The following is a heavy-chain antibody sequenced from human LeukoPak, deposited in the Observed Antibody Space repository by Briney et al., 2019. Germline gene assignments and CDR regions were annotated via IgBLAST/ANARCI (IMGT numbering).Heavy chain of an antibody. CDR2: ISSSGSTI. CDR3: AKDRDSSWYWFDP. V-gene: IGHV3-11*01. Sequence: GGSLRLSCAASGFTFSDYYMSWIRQAPGKGLEWVSYISSSGSTIYYADSVKGRFTISRDNSKNTLYLQMNSLRAEDTAVYYCAKDRDSSWYWFDPWGQGTLVTVSS. D-gene: IGHD6-13*01. J-gene: IGHJ5*02. CDR1: GFTFSDYY.